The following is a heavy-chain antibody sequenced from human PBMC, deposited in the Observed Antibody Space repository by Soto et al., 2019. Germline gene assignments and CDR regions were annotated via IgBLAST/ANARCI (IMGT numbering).Heavy chain of an antibody. CDR1: GGSISSNSYY. V-gene: IGHV4-39*01. CDR2: IPYTGDT. Sequence: QLQLQESGPGLVKPSETLSLTCTVSGGSISSNSYYWGWIRQPPGKGLEWIGSIPYTGDTNYNPSLKSRVTISVHTSKNQFSLKLSSVTAADTAVYYCAGGRVVVPAGRSYFDYWGQGTLVTVSS. J-gene: IGHJ4*02. CDR3: AGGRVVVPAGRSYFDY. D-gene: IGHD2-21*02.